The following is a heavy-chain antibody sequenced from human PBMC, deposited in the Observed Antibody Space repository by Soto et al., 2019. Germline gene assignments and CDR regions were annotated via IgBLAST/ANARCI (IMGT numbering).Heavy chain of an antibody. CDR3: ARVAGAKFDF. J-gene: IGHJ4*02. V-gene: IGHV4-4*07. CDR2: IYHSGYT. Sequence: SETLSLTCTISGGSINTYYWSWIRQPAGKGLEWIGRIYHSGYTNPNSSLKSRLTMSVDTSKNQFFLRLSAVTAADTAVYYCARVAGAKFDFWGQGILVTVSS. D-gene: IGHD6-19*01. CDR1: GGSINTYY.